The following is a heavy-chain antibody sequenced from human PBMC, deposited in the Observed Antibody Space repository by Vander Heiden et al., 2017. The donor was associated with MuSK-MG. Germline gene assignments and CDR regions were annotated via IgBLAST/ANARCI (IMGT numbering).Heavy chain of an antibody. CDR3: ARVDCLSGYYPFDY. CDR1: GGSISSYY. D-gene: IGHD3-3*01. Sequence: QVQLQESGPGLVKPSETLSLTCTASGGSISSYYWSWIRQPPGKGLEWIGYIYYSGSTNYNPSLKSRVTISVDTSKNQFSLKLSSVTAADTAVYYCARVDCLSGYYPFDYWGQGTLVTVSS. CDR2: IYYSGST. V-gene: IGHV4-59*01. J-gene: IGHJ4*02.